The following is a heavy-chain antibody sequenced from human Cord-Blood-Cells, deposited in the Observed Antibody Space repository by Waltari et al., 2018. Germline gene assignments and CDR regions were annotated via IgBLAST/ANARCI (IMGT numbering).Heavy chain of an antibody. CDR3: ARGGYSSGWCLVY. J-gene: IGHJ4*02. D-gene: IGHD6-19*01. Sequence: EVQLVESGGGLIQPGGSLRLSCAASGFTVSCNYMSWGRQAPGEGLEWVSVIYSGGSTYYADSVKGRFTISRDNSKNTLYLQMNSLRAEDTAVYYCARGGYSSGWCLVYWGQGTLVTVSS. CDR2: IYSGGST. V-gene: IGHV3-53*01. CDR1: GFTVSCNY.